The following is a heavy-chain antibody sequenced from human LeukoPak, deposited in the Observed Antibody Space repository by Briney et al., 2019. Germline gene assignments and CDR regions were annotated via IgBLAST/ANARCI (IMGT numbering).Heavy chain of an antibody. D-gene: IGHD6-6*01. Sequence: PSETLSLTCTVSGGSISSSSYYWGWIRQPPGKGLEWIGSIYYSGSTYYNPSLKSRVTISVDTSKNQFSQKLSSVTAADTAVYYCARVEYSSSDFDYWGQGTLDTVSS. V-gene: IGHV4-39*01. J-gene: IGHJ4*02. CDR1: GGSISSSSYY. CDR3: ARVEYSSSDFDY. CDR2: IYYSGST.